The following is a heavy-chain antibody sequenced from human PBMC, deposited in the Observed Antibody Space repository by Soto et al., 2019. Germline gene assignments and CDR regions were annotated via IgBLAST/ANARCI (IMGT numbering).Heavy chain of an antibody. CDR1: GGTFSSYA. D-gene: IGHD3-3*01. CDR2: IIPIFGTA. J-gene: IGHJ6*02. Sequence: QVQLVQSGAEVQKPGSSVKVSCKASGGTFSSYAISWVRQAPGQGLEWMGGIIPIFGTANYAQKFQGRVTITADESTSTAYMELSSLRSEDTAVYYCARSPYYDFWSGYTSGVWGQGTTVTVSS. V-gene: IGHV1-69*01. CDR3: ARSPYYDFWSGYTSGV.